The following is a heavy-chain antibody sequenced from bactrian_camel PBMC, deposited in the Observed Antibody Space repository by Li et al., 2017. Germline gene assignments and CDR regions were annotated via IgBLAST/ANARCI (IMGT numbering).Heavy chain of an antibody. V-gene: IGHV3S55*01. Sequence: HVQLVESGGGSVQTGDTLKLSCTASGFTIGSSAMFWYRQSPGSECELVSHISGNGRTWYADSVKGRFTSSRENAKNTVYLQMDSLKSEDTAVYYCAAPRFIARAPDLPVPACGIFGQGTQVTVS. D-gene: IGHD7*01. CDR1: GFTIGSSA. J-gene: IGHJ4*01. CDR2: ISGNGRT.